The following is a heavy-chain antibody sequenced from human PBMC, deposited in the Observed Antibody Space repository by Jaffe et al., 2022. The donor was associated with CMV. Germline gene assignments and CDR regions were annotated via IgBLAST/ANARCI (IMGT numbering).Heavy chain of an antibody. D-gene: IGHD3-22*01. CDR1: GGSISSYY. V-gene: IGHV4-59*08. CDR3: ARQGYDSSGYYSYYYYMDV. CDR2: IYYSGST. J-gene: IGHJ6*03. Sequence: QVQLQESGPGLVKPSETLSLTCTVSGGSISSYYWSWIRQPPGKGLEWIGYIYYSGSTNYNPSLKSRVTISVDTSKNQFSLKLSSVTAADTAVYYCARQGYDSSGYYSYYYYMDVWGKGTTVTVSS.